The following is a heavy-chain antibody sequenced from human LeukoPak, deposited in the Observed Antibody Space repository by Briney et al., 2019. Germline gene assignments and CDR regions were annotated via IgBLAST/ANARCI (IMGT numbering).Heavy chain of an antibody. Sequence: ASVKVSCKASGGTFSSYAISWVRQAPGQGLEWMGGVIPIFGTANYAQKFQGRVTITADESTSTAYMELSSLRSEDTAVYYCVRDARGAAAADDAFDLWGQGTVVTVSS. CDR1: GGTFSSYA. CDR3: VRDARGAAAADDAFDL. D-gene: IGHD6-13*01. V-gene: IGHV1-69*13. CDR2: VIPIFGTA. J-gene: IGHJ3*01.